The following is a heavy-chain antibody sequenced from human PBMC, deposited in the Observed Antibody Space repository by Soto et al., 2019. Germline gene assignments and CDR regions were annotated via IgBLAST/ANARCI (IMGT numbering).Heavy chain of an antibody. J-gene: IGHJ5*02. Sequence: GSLRLSCAASGFTFTNYGMTWVRQAPGKGLEWVAGLSRSGDSTYYADSVKGRFTISRDTSKTTLYLQMDSLRAEDTAVHYCARGGSGSYYILYNWFDPWGQGTLVTVSS. CDR2: LSRSGDST. CDR1: GFTFTNYG. V-gene: IGHV3-23*01. CDR3: ARGGSGSYYILYNWFDP. D-gene: IGHD3-10*01.